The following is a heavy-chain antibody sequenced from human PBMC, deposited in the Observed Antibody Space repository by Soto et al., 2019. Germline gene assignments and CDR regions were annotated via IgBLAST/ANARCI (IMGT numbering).Heavy chain of an antibody. CDR2: TYYRSKWYN. J-gene: IGHJ5*02. CDR3: ARVNVGTWFDP. V-gene: IGHV6-1*01. D-gene: IGHD1-26*01. CDR1: GNSVSSNSAA. Sequence: SQTLSLTCAISGNSVSSNSAAYNWIRQSPSRGLEWLGRTYYRSKWYNEYAASVKSRITINPDTSNNQFSLQLNSVTPDDTAGYYCARVNVGTWFDPWGQGTLDTVSS.